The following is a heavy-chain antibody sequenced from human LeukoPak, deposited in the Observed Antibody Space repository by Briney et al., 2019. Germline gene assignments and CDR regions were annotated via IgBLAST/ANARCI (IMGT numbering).Heavy chain of an antibody. CDR1: GFTFNYYG. CDR2: ISDNGGNT. V-gene: IGHV3-23*01. J-gene: IGHJ3*02. D-gene: IGHD1-26*01. CDR3: AKARYYNKDASDI. Sequence: RPGGSLRLSCVASGFTFNYYGMSWVRQAPDKGLEWVSGISDNGGNTDYADSVKGRFTISRDNSKTTLYLQMNALRAEDSAVYYCAKARYYNKDASDIWGQGTLVTVSS.